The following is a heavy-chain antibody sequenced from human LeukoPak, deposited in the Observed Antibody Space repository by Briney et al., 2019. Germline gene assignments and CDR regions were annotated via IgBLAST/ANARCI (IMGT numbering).Heavy chain of an antibody. CDR3: AKGAGYYDYVWGSYDYYYGMDV. V-gene: IGHV3-23*01. Sequence: GGSLRLSCAASGFTFSSYAMSWVRQAPGKGLEWVSAISGSGGNTYYADSVKGRFTISRDNSKNTLYLQMNSLRAEDTAVYYCAKGAGYYDYVWGSYDYYYGMDVWGQGTTVTVSS. D-gene: IGHD3-16*01. J-gene: IGHJ6*02. CDR1: GFTFSSYA. CDR2: ISGSGGNT.